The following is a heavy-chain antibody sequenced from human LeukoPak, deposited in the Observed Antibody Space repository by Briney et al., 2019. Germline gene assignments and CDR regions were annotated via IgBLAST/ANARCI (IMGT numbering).Heavy chain of an antibody. D-gene: IGHD1-26*01. Sequence: GGSLRLSCVASGFTSSRYSMNWVRQAPGKGLEWVSSISSSSSYIYYADSVKGRFTISRDNAKNSLYLQMNSLRAEDTAVYYCAREGVGASLDYWGQGTLVTVSS. CDR1: GFTSSRYS. CDR3: AREGVGASLDY. CDR2: ISSSSSYI. J-gene: IGHJ4*02. V-gene: IGHV3-21*01.